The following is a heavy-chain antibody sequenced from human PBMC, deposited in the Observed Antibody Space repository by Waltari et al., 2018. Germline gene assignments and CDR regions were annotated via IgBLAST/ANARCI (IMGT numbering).Heavy chain of an antibody. CDR1: GFTVSSNY. Sequence: EVQLVESGGGLIQPGGSLRLSCAASGFTVSSNYMSWVRQAPGKGLEWVSVIYSGVSTYYADTVKGRCTISRDNSKNTLYLQMNSLRAEDTAVYYCAREADYYGSGSYYNPHDGMDVWGQGTTVTVSS. CDR2: IYSGVST. D-gene: IGHD3-10*01. V-gene: IGHV3-53*01. J-gene: IGHJ6*02. CDR3: AREADYYGSGSYYNPHDGMDV.